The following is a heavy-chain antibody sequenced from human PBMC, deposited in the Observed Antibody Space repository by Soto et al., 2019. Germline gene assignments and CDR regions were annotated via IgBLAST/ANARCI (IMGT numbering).Heavy chain of an antibody. Sequence: SLKDSCKASGVTFSSYSISCVRQSPGQGLEWMGGIIPIFGTANYAQKFQGRVTITADESTSTAYMELSSLRSEDTAVYYCARIAADYGDYLFDYWGQGTLVTVSS. J-gene: IGHJ4*02. CDR2: IIPIFGTA. CDR1: GVTFSSYS. D-gene: IGHD4-17*01. V-gene: IGHV1-69*13. CDR3: ARIAADYGDYLFDY.